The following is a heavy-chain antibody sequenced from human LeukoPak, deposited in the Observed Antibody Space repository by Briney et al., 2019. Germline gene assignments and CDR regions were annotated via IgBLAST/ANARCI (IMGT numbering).Heavy chain of an antibody. Sequence: PGGSLRLSCAASGFTFSRYGMTWVRQAPGKGLEWVATISDTGDSTYYADSVKGRFTISRDNSENTLYLQMDGLRAEDTAIYFCATGAYCDPWGQGTLVTVSS. V-gene: IGHV3-23*01. CDR3: ATGAYCDP. CDR1: GFTFSRYG. CDR2: ISDTGDST. D-gene: IGHD2-21*01. J-gene: IGHJ5*02.